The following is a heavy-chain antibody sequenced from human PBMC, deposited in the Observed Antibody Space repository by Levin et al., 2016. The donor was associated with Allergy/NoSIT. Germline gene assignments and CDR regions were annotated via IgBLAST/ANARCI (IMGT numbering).Heavy chain of an antibody. Sequence: IRQPPGKGLEWIGYIYYSGTTYYNPSLKSRITISIDTSKNQFSLKLSSVTAADTAVYHCARDRGDYVWGRMGFDPWGQGTLVTVSS. CDR2: IYYSGTT. CDR3: ARDRGDYVWGRMGFDP. J-gene: IGHJ5*02. D-gene: IGHD3-16*01. V-gene: IGHV4-31*02.